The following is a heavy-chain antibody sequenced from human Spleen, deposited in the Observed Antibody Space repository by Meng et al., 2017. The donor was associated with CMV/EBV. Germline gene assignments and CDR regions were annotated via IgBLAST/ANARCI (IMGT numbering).Heavy chain of an antibody. J-gene: IGHJ4*02. D-gene: IGHD5-12*01. CDR3: ASPKGGGDHSFDY. Sequence: GGSLRLSCAASGFTFSGYSMNWVRQAPGKGLEWVSYISSGSTTIYYADSVKGRFTISRDNAKNSLFLQMNSLRVEDTAVYYCASPKGGGDHSFDYWGQGTLVTVSS. V-gene: IGHV3-48*04. CDR1: GFTFSGYS. CDR2: ISSGSTTI.